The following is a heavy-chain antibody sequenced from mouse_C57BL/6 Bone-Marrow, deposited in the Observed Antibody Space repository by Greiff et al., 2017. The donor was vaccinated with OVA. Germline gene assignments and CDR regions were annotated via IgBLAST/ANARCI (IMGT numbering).Heavy chain of an antibody. Sequence: EVKVEESEGGLVQPGSSMKLSCTASGFTFSDYYMAWVRQVPEKGLEWVANINYDGSSTYYLDSLKSRFIISRDNAKNILYLQMSSLKSEDTATYYCAREAYGGFAYWGQGTLVTVSA. V-gene: IGHV5-16*01. D-gene: IGHD1-1*01. J-gene: IGHJ3*01. CDR1: GFTFSDYY. CDR3: AREAYGGFAY. CDR2: INYDGSST.